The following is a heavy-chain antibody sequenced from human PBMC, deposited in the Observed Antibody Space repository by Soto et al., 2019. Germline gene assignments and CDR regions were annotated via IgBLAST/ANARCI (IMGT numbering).Heavy chain of an antibody. D-gene: IGHD3-10*01. CDR3: ARAGYYGPTAAYGMDV. CDR2: IIPIFGTA. J-gene: IGHJ6*02. V-gene: IGHV1-69*01. Sequence: QVQLVQSGAEVKKPGSSVKVSCKASGGTFSSYAISWVRQAPGQGLEWMGGIIPIFGTANYAQKFQGRVTITADDSTSTAYMELSSLRSEDTAVYYCARAGYYGPTAAYGMDVWGQGTTVTVSS. CDR1: GGTFSSYA.